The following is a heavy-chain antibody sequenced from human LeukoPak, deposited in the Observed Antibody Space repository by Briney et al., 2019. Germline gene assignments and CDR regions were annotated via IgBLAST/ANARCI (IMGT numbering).Heavy chain of an antibody. CDR1: GGSISSYY. CDR3: AREGRSSSSYDY. V-gene: IGHV4-59*12. CDR2: IYHSGST. Sequence: SETLSLTCTVSGGSISSYYWSWIRQPPGKGLEWIGYIYHSGSTYYNPSLKSRVTISVDRSKNQFSLKLSSVTAADTAVYYCAREGRSSSSYDYWGQGTLVTVSS. J-gene: IGHJ4*02. D-gene: IGHD6-6*01.